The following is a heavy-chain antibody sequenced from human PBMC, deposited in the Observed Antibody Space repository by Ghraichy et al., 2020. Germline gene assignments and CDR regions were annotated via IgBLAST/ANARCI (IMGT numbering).Heavy chain of an antibody. J-gene: IGHJ4*02. CDR2: MYHSGNT. CDR1: GESITSGFY. Sequence: SETLSLTCAVSGESITSGFYWGWIRQSPGKGLEFIGSMYHSGNTYYNPSLKSRVTPSVDTSKNRFSLNLNSVTAADTAVYYCVRHPLRVTMVLVDHYFDYWGQGTLVTVSS. V-gene: IGHV4-38-2*01. D-gene: IGHD3-10*01. CDR3: VRHPLRVTMVLVDHYFDY.